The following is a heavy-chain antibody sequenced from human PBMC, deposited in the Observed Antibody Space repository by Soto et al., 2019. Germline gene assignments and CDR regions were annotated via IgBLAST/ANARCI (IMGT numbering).Heavy chain of an antibody. V-gene: IGHV3-11*01. D-gene: IGHD3-22*01. CDR2: ISSSGSTT. CDR3: ARVRGDSSGSYYFDY. CDR1: GFSLSDYY. J-gene: IGHJ4*02. Sequence: GGSLRLSCAASGFSLSDYYMSWIRQAPGEGLEWVSYISSSGSTTHYADSVKGRFTISKDNAKNSVYLQMNSLRAEDTAVYYCARVRGDSSGSYYFDYWGQGTLVTVSS.